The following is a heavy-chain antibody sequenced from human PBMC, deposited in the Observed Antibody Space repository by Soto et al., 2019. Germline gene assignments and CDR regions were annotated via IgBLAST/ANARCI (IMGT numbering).Heavy chain of an antibody. D-gene: IGHD2-21*01. V-gene: IGHV3-7*01. CDR1: GFTFSSHW. CDR3: ARLAGSRTIYDS. Sequence: GGSLRLSCAASGFTFSSHWMSWVRQAPGMGLQWVASIKADGSVRHYMDSVEGRFAISRDNAKSSLYLQMSSLRVEDTAVFYCARLAGSRTIYDSWGQGALVTV. J-gene: IGHJ4*02. CDR2: IKADGSVR.